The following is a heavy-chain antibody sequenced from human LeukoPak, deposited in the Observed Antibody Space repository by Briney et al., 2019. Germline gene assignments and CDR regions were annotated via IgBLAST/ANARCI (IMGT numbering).Heavy chain of an antibody. CDR2: IRHDGSIK. J-gene: IGHJ4*02. CDR1: GFIFSTYG. Sequence: PGGSLRLSCAASGFIFSTYGMYWVRQAPGKGLEWVAFIRHDGSIKNYADSVKGRSTISRDNAKNSLYLQMNSLRAEDTAVYYCARAPSYYYGSGSYLLWGQGTLVTVSS. CDR3: ARAPSYYYGSGSYLL. D-gene: IGHD3-10*01. V-gene: IGHV3-30*02.